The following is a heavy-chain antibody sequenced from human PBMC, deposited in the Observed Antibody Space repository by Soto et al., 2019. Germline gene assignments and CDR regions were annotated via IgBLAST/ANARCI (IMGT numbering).Heavy chain of an antibody. CDR3: AIDGGNRGNP. D-gene: IGHD7-27*01. CDR1: GGSVSSGSYY. CDR2: IYYSVST. J-gene: IGHJ5*02. Sequence: QVQLQESGPGLVKPSETLSLTCTISGGSVSSGSYYWSWIRQPPGQGLEWIVYIYYSVSTNYKPSLKSRVHTSEDTATNHYSLRLSSVTAADKAAYYCAIDGGNRGNPWGKGPLVTVSS. V-gene: IGHV4-61*03.